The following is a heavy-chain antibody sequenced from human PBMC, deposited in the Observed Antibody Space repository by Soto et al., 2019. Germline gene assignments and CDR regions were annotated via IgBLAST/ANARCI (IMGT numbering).Heavy chain of an antibody. CDR3: ARYRSSTSCYSADQFYGMDV. J-gene: IGHJ6*02. Sequence: QVQLVQSGADVKKPGSSVKVSCKASGGTFSSYAISWVRQAPGQGLEWMGGIIPIFGTANYAQTFQGRVTITADESTSTAYMELSCLRSEDSAVYFCARYRSSTSCYSADQFYGMDVWGQETTVTVSS. CDR1: GGTFSSYA. D-gene: IGHD2-2*01. V-gene: IGHV1-69*01. CDR2: IIPIFGTA.